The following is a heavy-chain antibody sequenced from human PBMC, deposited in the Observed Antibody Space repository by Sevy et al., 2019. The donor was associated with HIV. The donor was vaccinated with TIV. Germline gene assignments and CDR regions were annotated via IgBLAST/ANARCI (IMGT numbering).Heavy chain of an antibody. V-gene: IGHV3-7*01. Sequence: GGSLRLSCAASGFTFSSYWMSWVRQAPGKGLEWVANIKQDGSEEYYVDSVKGRFTISRDNAKNSLYLQMNSLRAEDTAVYYCAREFTYYDFWSGHGTSYYFDYWGQGTLVTVSS. J-gene: IGHJ4*02. CDR2: IKQDGSEE. CDR1: GFTFSSYW. CDR3: AREFTYYDFWSGHGTSYYFDY. D-gene: IGHD3-3*01.